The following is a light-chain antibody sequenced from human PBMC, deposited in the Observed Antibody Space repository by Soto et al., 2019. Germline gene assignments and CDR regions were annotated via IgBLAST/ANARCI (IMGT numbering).Light chain of an antibody. CDR1: QTISSW. Sequence: DIQMTQSPSTLSGSVGDRVTITCRASQTISSWLAWYQQKPGKAPKLLLYKASTLKSGVPSRFSGSGSGTKFTLPISSLQPHDFATVYCQHYNSYSEAFGHGTKVELK. J-gene: IGKJ1*01. CDR2: KAS. CDR3: QHYNSYSEA. V-gene: IGKV1-5*03.